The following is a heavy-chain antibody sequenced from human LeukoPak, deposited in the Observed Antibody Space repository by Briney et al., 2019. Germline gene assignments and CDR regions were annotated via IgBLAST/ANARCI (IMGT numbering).Heavy chain of an antibody. CDR3: AKVKGGSGPFDD. V-gene: IGHV3-23*01. J-gene: IGHJ4*02. CDR1: GFTFDNYA. D-gene: IGHD6-19*01. CDR2: ISKRGGSA. Sequence: GGSLRLSCAASGFTFDNYAMTWVRPAPGKGLEWVSSISKRGGSAYYADSVKGRFTISRDSSKNTLHLQMNTLRAEDTAVYYCAKVKGGSGPFDDWGQGTLVTVSS.